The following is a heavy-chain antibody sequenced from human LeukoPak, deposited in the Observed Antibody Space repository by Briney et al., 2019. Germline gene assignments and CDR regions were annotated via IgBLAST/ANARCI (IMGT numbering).Heavy chain of an antibody. Sequence: GGSLRLSCAAPGFTFRTYAMSWVRQAPGKGLEWVSTISGGGGSTYYADSVKGRFTISRDSSRNTLYLQMNSLRAEDTAVYFCAKEKALRDYDILTGYFDYWGQGTLVTVSS. D-gene: IGHD3-9*01. CDR2: ISGGGGST. V-gene: IGHV3-23*01. CDR3: AKEKALRDYDILTGYFDY. J-gene: IGHJ4*02. CDR1: GFTFRTYA.